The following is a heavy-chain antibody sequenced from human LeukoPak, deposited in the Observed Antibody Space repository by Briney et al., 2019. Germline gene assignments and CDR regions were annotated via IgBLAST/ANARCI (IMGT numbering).Heavy chain of an antibody. Sequence: GGSLRLSCAASGFTFGSYSMNWVRQAPGKGLEWVSYISSSSSTIYYADSVKGRFTISRDNAKNSPYLQMNSLRAEDTAVYYCARNYYYGSGSYYFDYWGQGTLVTVSS. J-gene: IGHJ4*02. V-gene: IGHV3-48*01. CDR2: ISSSSSTI. CDR3: ARNYYYGSGSYYFDY. CDR1: GFTFGSYS. D-gene: IGHD3-10*01.